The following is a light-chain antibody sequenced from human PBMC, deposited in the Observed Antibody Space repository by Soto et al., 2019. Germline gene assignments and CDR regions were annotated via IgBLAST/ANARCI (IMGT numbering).Light chain of an antibody. CDR1: QSISSW. Sequence: DIQMTQSPSTLSASVGDRVTITCRASQSISSWLAWYQQKPGKAPKLLIYKASTLESGVPSNFSGSGSGTEFTLTISSLQPEDFAVYYCQQYGSSPALTFGGGTKVDIK. V-gene: IGKV1-5*03. J-gene: IGKJ4*01. CDR2: KAS. CDR3: QQYGSSPALT.